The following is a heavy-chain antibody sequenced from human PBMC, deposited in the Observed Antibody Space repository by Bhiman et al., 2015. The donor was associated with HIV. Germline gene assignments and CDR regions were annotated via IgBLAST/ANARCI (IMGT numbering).Heavy chain of an antibody. D-gene: IGHD6-13*01. CDR2: ISSSSSYI. CDR3: AREFTGYSSSNFDY. CDR1: GFTFTGYE. Sequence: EVQLVESGGGLVQPGGSLRLSCAASGFTFTGYEMNWVRQAPGKGLEWVSYISSSSSYIYYADSVKGRFTISRDNAKNSLYLQVNSLRAEDTAVYYCAREFTGYSSSNFDYWGQGTLVTVSS. V-gene: IGHV3-48*03. J-gene: IGHJ4*02.